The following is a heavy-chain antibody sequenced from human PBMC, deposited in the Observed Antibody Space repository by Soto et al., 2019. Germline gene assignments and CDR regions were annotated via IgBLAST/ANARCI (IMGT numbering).Heavy chain of an antibody. J-gene: IGHJ5*02. V-gene: IGHV4-4*07. D-gene: IGHD2-2*02. CDR3: ARGHIVVVPAAILGWFDP. CDR2: IYTSGST. CDR1: GGSISSYY. Sequence: SETLSLTCTVSGGSISSYYWSWIRQPAGKGLEWIGRIYTSGSTNYNPSLKSRVTMSVDTSKNQFSLKLSSVTAADTAVYYCARGHIVVVPAAILGWFDPWGQGTLVTVSS.